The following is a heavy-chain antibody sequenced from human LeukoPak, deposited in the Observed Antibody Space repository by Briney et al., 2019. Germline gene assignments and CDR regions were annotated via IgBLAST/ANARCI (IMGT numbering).Heavy chain of an antibody. V-gene: IGHV1-46*01. CDR1: GYTFTSYY. D-gene: IGHD1-14*01. Sequence: ASVEVSCKASGYTFTSYYMHWVRQAPGQGLEWMAIINPSGGSTSYAQKFQGRVTMTRDMSTSTVYMELSSLRSEDTAVYYCARDGEPAYYCYMDVWDKGTTVTVSS. CDR3: ARDGEPAYYCYMDV. J-gene: IGHJ6*03. CDR2: INPSGGST.